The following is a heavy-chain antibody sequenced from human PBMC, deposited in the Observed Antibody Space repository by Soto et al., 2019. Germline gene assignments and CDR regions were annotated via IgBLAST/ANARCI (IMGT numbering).Heavy chain of an antibody. Sequence: SETLSLTCTVSGGSINTYNLFWAWVRQPPGKGLEWIASIHYGGNAYYSPSLTTRATISRDTSKNRVSLELRSVTAADTAVYYCARVDVTLDVWGLGILVTVAS. CDR2: IHYGGNA. D-gene: IGHD5-12*01. J-gene: IGHJ4*02. CDR1: GGSINTYNLF. CDR3: ARVDVTLDV. V-gene: IGHV4-39*01.